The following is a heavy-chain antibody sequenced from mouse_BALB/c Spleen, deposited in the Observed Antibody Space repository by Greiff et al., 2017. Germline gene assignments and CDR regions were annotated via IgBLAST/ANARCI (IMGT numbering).Heavy chain of an antibody. CDR1: GYAFTNYL. D-gene: IGHD1-1*01. CDR2: INPGSGGT. Sequence: VQLQQSGAELVRPGTSVKVYCKASGYAFTNYLIEWVKQRPGQGLEWIGVINPGSGGTNYNEKFKGKATLTADKSSSTAYMQLSSLTSDDSAVYFCAITTVYWGQGTTLTVSS. J-gene: IGHJ2*01. CDR3: AITTVY. V-gene: IGHV1-54*01.